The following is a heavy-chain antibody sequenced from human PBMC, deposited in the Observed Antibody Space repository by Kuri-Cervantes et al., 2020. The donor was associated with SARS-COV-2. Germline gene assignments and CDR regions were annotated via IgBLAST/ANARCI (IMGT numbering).Heavy chain of an antibody. J-gene: IGHJ4*02. CDR2: IKQDGSEK. Sequence: GESLKISCAASGFTFSSYWMSWVRQAPGKGLEWVANIKQDGSEKYYVDSVKGRFTISRDNAKNSLYLQMNSLRAEDTAVYYCARETSGYEYYFDYWGQGTRGTVSS. V-gene: IGHV3-7*01. D-gene: IGHD5-12*01. CDR1: GFTFSSYW. CDR3: ARETSGYEYYFDY.